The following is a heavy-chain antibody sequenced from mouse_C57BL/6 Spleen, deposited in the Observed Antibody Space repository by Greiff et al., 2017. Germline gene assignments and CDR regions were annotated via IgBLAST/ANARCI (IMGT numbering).Heavy chain of an antibody. Sequence: VKLVESGPGILQSSQTLSLTCSFSGFSLSTSGMGVSWIRQPSGKGLEWLAHIYWDDDKRYNPSLKSRLTISKDTSRNQVFLKITSVDTADTATYYCARRAEGLWGFAYWGQGTLVTVSA. CDR3: ARRAEGLWGFAY. V-gene: IGHV8-12*01. D-gene: IGHD1-1*02. CDR2: IYWDDDK. J-gene: IGHJ3*01. CDR1: GFSLSTSGMG.